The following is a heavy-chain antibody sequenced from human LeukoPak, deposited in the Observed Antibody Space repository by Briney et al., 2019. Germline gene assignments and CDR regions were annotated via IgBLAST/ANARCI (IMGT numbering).Heavy chain of an antibody. CDR3: AKDTGDFMAWDYYGMDV. D-gene: IGHD3-10*01. CDR1: GGSISSGGYY. CDR2: ISGSGGST. J-gene: IGHJ6*02. Sequence: LSLTCTVSGGSISSGGYYWSWVRQAPGKGLEWVSAISGSGGSTYYADSVKGRFTISRDNSKNTLCLQMNSLRAEDTAVYYCAKDTGDFMAWDYYGMDVWGQGTTVTVSS. V-gene: IGHV3-23*01.